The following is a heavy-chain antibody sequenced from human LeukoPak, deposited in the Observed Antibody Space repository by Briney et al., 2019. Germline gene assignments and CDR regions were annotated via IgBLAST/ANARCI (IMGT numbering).Heavy chain of an antibody. V-gene: IGHV1-18*01. D-gene: IGHD6-13*01. J-gene: IGHJ4*02. Sequence: GASVKVSCKASGYTFTSYGISWVRQAPGHALEGMGWISAYNGNTNYAQKLQGRVTMTTDTSTSTAYMELRSLRSDDTAVYYCARLVAAGSTLFDYWGQGTLVTVSS. CDR3: ARLVAAGSTLFDY. CDR1: GYTFTSYG. CDR2: ISAYNGNT.